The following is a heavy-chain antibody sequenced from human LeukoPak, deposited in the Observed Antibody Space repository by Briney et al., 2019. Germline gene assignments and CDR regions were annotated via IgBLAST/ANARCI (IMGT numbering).Heavy chain of an antibody. CDR1: GGSFSGYY. J-gene: IGHJ5*02. Sequence: SETLSLTCAVYGGSFSGYYWSWIRQPPGKGLEWIGEINHSGSTNYNPSLKSRVTISVDTSTNQFSLKLSSVTAADTAVYYCARAKDSSSWYLFDPWGQGTLVTVSS. CDR2: INHSGST. V-gene: IGHV4-34*01. D-gene: IGHD6-13*01. CDR3: ARAKDSSSWYLFDP.